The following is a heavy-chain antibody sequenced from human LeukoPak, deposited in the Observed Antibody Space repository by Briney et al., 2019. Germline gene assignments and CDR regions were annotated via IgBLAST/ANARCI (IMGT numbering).Heavy chain of an antibody. CDR2: IKQDGSGK. V-gene: IGHV3-7*01. D-gene: IGHD3-10*01. J-gene: IGHJ5*02. CDR1: GFTFSSYW. CDR3: ARETYYYGSGSYYNWFDP. Sequence: TGGSLRLSCAASGFTFSSYWMSWVRQAPGKGLEWVANIKQDGSGKYYVDSVKGRFTISRDNAKNSLYLQMNSLRAEDTAVYYCARETYYYGSGSYYNWFDPWGQGTLVTVSS.